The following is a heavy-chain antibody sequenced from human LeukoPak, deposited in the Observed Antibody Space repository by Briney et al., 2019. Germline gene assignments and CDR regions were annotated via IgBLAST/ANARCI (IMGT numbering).Heavy chain of an antibody. V-gene: IGHV1-18*04. J-gene: IGHJ4*02. D-gene: IGHD1-26*01. CDR1: GYTFTSYY. Sequence: ASVKVSCKASGYTFTSYYMHWVRQAAGQGLEGMGWISAYNGNTNYAQKLQGRVTMTTDTSTSTAYMELRSLRSDDTAVYYCTVPKVGATSWFDYWGQGTLVTVSS. CDR3: TVPKVGATSWFDY. CDR2: ISAYNGNT.